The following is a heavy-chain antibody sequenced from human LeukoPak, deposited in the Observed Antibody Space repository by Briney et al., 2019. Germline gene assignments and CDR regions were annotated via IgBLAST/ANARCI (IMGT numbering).Heavy chain of an antibody. CDR1: GGSISSYY. Sequence: SETLSLTCTVSGGSISSYYWSWIRQPPGNGLELIGYFYYSGSTNYNPSLKSRVTISVDTSMNQFSLKLSSVTAADTAVYYCARDARYFDWLLPPPDAFDIWGQGTMVTVSS. CDR3: ARDARYFDWLLPPPDAFDI. J-gene: IGHJ3*02. CDR2: FYYSGST. D-gene: IGHD3-9*01. V-gene: IGHV4-59*01.